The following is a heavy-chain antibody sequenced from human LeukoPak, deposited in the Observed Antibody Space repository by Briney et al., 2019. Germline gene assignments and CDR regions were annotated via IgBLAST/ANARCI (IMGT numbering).Heavy chain of an antibody. D-gene: IGHD1-26*01. CDR1: GYSFTSYW. V-gene: IGHV5-51*01. CDR3: ARCIVGATSYYYYGMDV. Sequence: GESLKISCKGSGYSFTSYWIGWVRQMPGKGLEWMGIIYPGDSDTRYSPSFQGQVTISADKSISTAYLQWSSLKASDTAMYYCARCIVGATSYYYYGMDVWGQGTTVTVSS. J-gene: IGHJ6*02. CDR2: IYPGDSDT.